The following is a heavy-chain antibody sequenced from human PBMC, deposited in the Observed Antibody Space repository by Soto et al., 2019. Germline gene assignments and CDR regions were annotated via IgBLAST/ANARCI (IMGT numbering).Heavy chain of an antibody. J-gene: IGHJ1*01. CDR1: GGSFSGYY. D-gene: IGHD1-26*01. V-gene: IGHV4-34*01. Sequence: LSLTCAVYGGSFSGYYWSWIRQPPGKGLEWIGEINHSGSTNYNPSLKSRVTISVDTSKNQFSLKLSSVTAADTAVYYCARGATAPRNFHHCCQGPLVTGSS. CDR2: INHSGST. CDR3: ARGATAPRNFHH.